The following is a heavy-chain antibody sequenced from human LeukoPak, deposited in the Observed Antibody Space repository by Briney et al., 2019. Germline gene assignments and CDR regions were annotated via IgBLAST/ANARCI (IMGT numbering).Heavy chain of an antibody. CDR1: GYTFTSYG. D-gene: IGHD3-16*02. Sequence: GASVKVSCKASGYTFTSYGISWVRQAPGQGLEWMGWISAYDGNTNYAQKLQGRVTMTTDTSTSTAYMELRSLRSDDTAVYYCARGDYVWGSYRPYYFDYWGQGTLVTVSS. V-gene: IGHV1-18*01. CDR3: ARGDYVWGSYRPYYFDY. CDR2: ISAYDGNT. J-gene: IGHJ4*02.